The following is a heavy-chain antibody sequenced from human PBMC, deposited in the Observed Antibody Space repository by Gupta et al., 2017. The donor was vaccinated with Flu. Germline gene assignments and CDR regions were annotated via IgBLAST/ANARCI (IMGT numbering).Heavy chain of an antibody. V-gene: IGHV5-10-1*01. CDR2: IDPSDSYT. Sequence: EVQLVQSGAEVKKPGESLRISCKGSGYSFTSYWISWVRQMPGKGLEWMGRIDPSDSYTNYSPSFQGHVTISADNSISTAYLQWSSLKASDTAMYYCARSRSDPRNYYGMDVWGQGTTVTVSS. J-gene: IGHJ6*02. CDR1: GYSFTSYW. CDR3: ARSRSDPRNYYGMDV.